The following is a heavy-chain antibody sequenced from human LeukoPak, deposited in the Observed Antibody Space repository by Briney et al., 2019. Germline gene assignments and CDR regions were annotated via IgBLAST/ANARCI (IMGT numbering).Heavy chain of an antibody. CDR3: ARLSSGCLNS. CDR2: TYDRATCNN. J-gene: IGHJ4*02. CDR1: GDSVSSNSAA. Sequence: PTLTLSCAISGDSVSSNSAAWNWLRQCQSRGLGWLIRTYDRATCNNNFAVSVTSRITINTNTSKNQLTLQMKSVTPEYTSVYYCARLSSGCLNSWGQGTLVTVSS. D-gene: IGHD6-19*01. V-gene: IGHV6-1*01.